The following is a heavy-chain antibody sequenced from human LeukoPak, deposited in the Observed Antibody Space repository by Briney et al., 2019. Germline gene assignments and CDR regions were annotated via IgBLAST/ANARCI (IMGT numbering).Heavy chain of an antibody. CDR1: GFTFSSYA. V-gene: IGHV3-30-3*01. D-gene: IGHD3-16*01. CDR2: ISYDGSNK. CDR3: ARDSWGFDY. Sequence: GRPLRLSCAPSGFTFSSYAMHWVRQAPGKGLEWVAVISYDGSNKYYADSVKGRFTISRDNSKNTLYLQMNSLRAEDTAVYYCARDSWGFDYWGQGTLVTVSS. J-gene: IGHJ4*02.